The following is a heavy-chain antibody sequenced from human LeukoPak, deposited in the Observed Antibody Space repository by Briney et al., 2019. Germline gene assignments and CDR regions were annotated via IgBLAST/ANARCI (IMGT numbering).Heavy chain of an antibody. CDR3: AKKGYLHFWSGLGGQFDY. V-gene: IGHV4-39*01. D-gene: IGHD3-3*02. CDR1: GGSISSSSYY. CDR2: IYYSGST. J-gene: IGHJ4*02. Sequence: SETLSLTCTVSGGSISSSSYYWGWIRQPPGKGLEWIGSIYYSGSTYYNPSLKSRVTISVDTSKYQFSLKLSSVTAADTAVYYCAKKGYLHFWSGLGGQFDYWGQGTLVTVSS.